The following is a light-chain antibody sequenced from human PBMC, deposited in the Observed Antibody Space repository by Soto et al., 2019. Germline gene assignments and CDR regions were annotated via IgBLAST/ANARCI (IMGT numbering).Light chain of an antibody. CDR1: QSVLYSSNNKNY. Sequence: DIVMTQTPDSLAVSLGERATINCKSSQSVLYSSNNKNYLAWYQQKPGQPPNLLIYWASTRESGVPDRFSGSGSGTDFTLTISSLQAEDVAVYYCQQYFSTPFTFGGGTKMESK. CDR2: WAS. V-gene: IGKV4-1*01. CDR3: QQYFSTPFT. J-gene: IGKJ4*01.